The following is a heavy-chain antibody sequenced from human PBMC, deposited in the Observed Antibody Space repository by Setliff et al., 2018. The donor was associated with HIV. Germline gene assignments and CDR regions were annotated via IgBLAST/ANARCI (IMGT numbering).Heavy chain of an antibody. J-gene: IGHJ4*02. CDR2: IKKDGSEK. Sequence: PGGSLRLSCEASGFTFGDYWMSWVRQAPGKGLEWVAHIKKDGSEKYYVDSVKGRFTISRENAKKLVSLQLSNLGTDDTAVYYCAKSSGYSSSWYLADWGQGTLVTVSS. V-gene: IGHV3-7*05. CDR1: GFTFGDYW. CDR3: AKSSGYSSSWYLAD. D-gene: IGHD6-13*01.